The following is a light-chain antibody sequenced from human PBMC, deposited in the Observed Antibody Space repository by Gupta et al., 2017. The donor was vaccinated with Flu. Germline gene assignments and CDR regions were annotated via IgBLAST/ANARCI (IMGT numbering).Light chain of an antibody. V-gene: IGKV3-15*01. CDR3: QQYQTLPT. Sequence: DIMMTQSPASLSASPGDRATLSCRASQNITRLLAWYQHRTGQSPTLVIYYVSSRASGVPARFSGNGAETEFTLTISSLQPEDSGVYYCQQYQTLPTFGQGTKVQIK. CDR2: YVS. J-gene: IGKJ1*01. CDR1: QNITRL.